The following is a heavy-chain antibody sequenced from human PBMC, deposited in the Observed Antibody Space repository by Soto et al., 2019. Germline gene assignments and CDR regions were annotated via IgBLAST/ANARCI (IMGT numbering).Heavy chain of an antibody. CDR1: GFSLSPRGVG. J-gene: IGHJ4*02. Sequence: QITLKESGPTLVKPTQTLTLTCTFSGFSLSPRGVGVGWFRQPPGKALEWLALIYWDDDEGYSPSLKSRLTITKDTSKTQVVLTMTNLDHVDTATYYCAQSPRGYSYHFEYWGQGTLVTVSS. D-gene: IGHD5-18*01. CDR3: AQSPRGYSYHFEY. V-gene: IGHV2-5*02. CDR2: IYWDDDE.